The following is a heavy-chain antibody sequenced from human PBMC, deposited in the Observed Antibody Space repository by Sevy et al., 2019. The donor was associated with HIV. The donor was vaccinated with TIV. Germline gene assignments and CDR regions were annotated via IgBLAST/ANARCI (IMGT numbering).Heavy chain of an antibody. Sequence: GGSLRLSCAVSGLTFRNLWMSWVRQAPGKGLEWVANIKQDGSDKYYVDSVRGRFTISRDNAKNSPFLQVNSLRADDTAVYYCARSYCGSGTSYGMDVWGRGTTVTVSS. D-gene: IGHD3-10*01. CDR2: IKQDGSDK. J-gene: IGHJ6*02. CDR3: ARSYCGSGTSYGMDV. V-gene: IGHV3-7*01. CDR1: GLTFRNLW.